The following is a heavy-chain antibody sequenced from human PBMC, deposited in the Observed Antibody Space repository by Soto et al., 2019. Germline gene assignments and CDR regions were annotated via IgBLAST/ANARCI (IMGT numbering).Heavy chain of an antibody. CDR1: GYTFTSYG. D-gene: IGHD2-2*01. CDR2: ISAYNGNT. Sequence: QVQLVQSGAEVKKPGASVKVSCKASGYTFTSYGISWVRQAPGQGLEWMGWISAYNGNTNYSQKLQGRVTMTTDTSTSTAYKELRRRRCDDTAVYYCARGGGVLPAAIWEGWFDPWGQGTLVTVSS. V-gene: IGHV1-18*01. J-gene: IGHJ5*02. CDR3: ARGGGVLPAAIWEGWFDP.